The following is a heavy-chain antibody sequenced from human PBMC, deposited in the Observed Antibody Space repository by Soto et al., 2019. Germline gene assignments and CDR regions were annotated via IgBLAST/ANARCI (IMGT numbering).Heavy chain of an antibody. V-gene: IGHV1-3*01. CDR2: INAGNGNT. CDR3: ARGDIVVVPAALDAFDI. D-gene: IGHD2-2*01. CDR1: GYTFTCYA. J-gene: IGHJ3*02. Sequence: ASVKVSCKASGYTFTCYAMHWVRQAPGQRLEWMGWINAGNGNTKYSQKFQGRVTITRDTSASTAYMELSSLRSEDTAVYYCARGDIVVVPAALDAFDIWGQGTMVTVSS.